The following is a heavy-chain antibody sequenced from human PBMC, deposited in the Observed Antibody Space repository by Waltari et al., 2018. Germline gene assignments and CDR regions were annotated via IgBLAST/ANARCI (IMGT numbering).Heavy chain of an antibody. CDR2: ISGSGGST. CDR1: GFTFSSYA. J-gene: IGHJ4*02. CDR3: AKSPTTMTKGWKSGFDY. Sequence: EVQLLESGGGLVQPGGSLRLSCAASGFTFSSYAMSWVRQAPGKGLEWVSGISGSGGSTYYADSVKGQFTISRDNSKNTLYLQMNSLRAEDTAVYYCAKSPTTMTKGWKSGFDYWGQGTLVTVSS. D-gene: IGHD3-22*01. V-gene: IGHV3-23*01.